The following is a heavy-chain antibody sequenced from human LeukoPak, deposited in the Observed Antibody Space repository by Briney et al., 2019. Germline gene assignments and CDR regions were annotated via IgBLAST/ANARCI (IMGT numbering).Heavy chain of an antibody. CDR1: GYSFTSYW. CDR2: IYHGDSDT. CDR3: ARQSANYDYVWGSYRYWYYFDY. V-gene: IGHV5-51*01. D-gene: IGHD3-16*02. Sequence: GESLKISCKGSGYSFTSYWIGWVRQMSGKGLEWMEIIYHGDSDTRYRPSFQGQVTISADKSISTAYLQWSSLKASDTAMYYCARQSANYDYVWGSYRYWYYFDYWGQGTLVTVSS. J-gene: IGHJ4*02.